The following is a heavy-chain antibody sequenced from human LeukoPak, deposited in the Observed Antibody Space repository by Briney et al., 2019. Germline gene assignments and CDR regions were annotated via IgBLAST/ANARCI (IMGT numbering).Heavy chain of an antibody. D-gene: IGHD2-2*01. CDR1: GYTFTGYY. CDR3: ARDVDPSTNAFDP. J-gene: IGHJ5*02. Sequence: GASVKVSCKASGYTFTGYYMHWVRQAPGQGLEWIGWINPNSGGTNYAQKFQGRVTMTRDTSISTAYMELSRLRSDDTAVYYCARDVDPSTNAFDPWGQGTLVTVSS. V-gene: IGHV1-2*02. CDR2: INPNSGGT.